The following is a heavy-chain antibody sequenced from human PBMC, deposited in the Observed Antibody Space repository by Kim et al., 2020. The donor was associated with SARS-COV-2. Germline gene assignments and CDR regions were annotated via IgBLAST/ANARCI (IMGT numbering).Heavy chain of an antibody. CDR1: GFTFSSYC. D-gene: IGHD2-8*01. J-gene: IGHJ4*02. Sequence: GGSLRLSCAASGFTFSSYCMHWVRQAPGKGLVWVSYISSDGSTTCYADSVKGRFTISRDNAKNTLYLQMNSLRAEDTAVYYCARSAYFVVTGYSINYFDYWGQGTLVTVSS. CDR2: ISSDGSTT. CDR3: ARSAYFVVTGYSINYFDY. V-gene: IGHV3-74*01.